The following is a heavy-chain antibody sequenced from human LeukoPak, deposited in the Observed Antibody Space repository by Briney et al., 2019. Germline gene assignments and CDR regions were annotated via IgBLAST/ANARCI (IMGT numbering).Heavy chain of an antibody. D-gene: IGHD6-13*01. J-gene: IGHJ6*03. CDR3: ARDREGGGIAAGAAYYYYYMDV. CDR2: INPNSGGT. V-gene: IGHV1-2*02. CDR1: GYTFTGYY. Sequence: ASVKVSCKASGYTFTGYYMQWVRQAPGQGLDWMGWINPNSGGTNYAQKFQGRVTMTRDTSISTAYMELSRLRSDDTAVYYCARDREGGGIAAGAAYYYYYMDVWGKGTTVTVSS.